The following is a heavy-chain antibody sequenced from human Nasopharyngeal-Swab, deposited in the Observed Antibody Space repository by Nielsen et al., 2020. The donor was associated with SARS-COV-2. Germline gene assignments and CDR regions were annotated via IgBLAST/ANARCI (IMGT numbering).Heavy chain of an antibody. V-gene: IGHV1-69*01. J-gene: IGHJ4*02. D-gene: IGHD1-14*01. CDR3: ARRNHLTGNFDY. CDR2: IIPIFGTA. Sequence: WVRQAPGQGLEWMGGIIPIFGTANYAQKFQGRVTITADESTSTAYMELSSLRSEDTAVYYCARRNHLTGNFDYWGQGTPVTVSS.